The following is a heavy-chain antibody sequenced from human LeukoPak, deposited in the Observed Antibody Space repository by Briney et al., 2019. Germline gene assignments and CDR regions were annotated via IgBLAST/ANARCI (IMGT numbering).Heavy chain of an antibody. CDR3: AKAYYYGSGYYDNWFDP. J-gene: IGHJ5*02. CDR2: ISWNSGSI. V-gene: IGHV3-9*01. Sequence: GGSLRLSCAASGFTFDDYAMHWVRQAPGKGLEWVSGISWNSGSIGYADSVKGRFTISRDNAKNSLYLQINSLRAEDTALYYCAKAYYYGSGYYDNWFDPWGQGTLVTVSS. CDR1: GFTFDDYA. D-gene: IGHD3-10*01.